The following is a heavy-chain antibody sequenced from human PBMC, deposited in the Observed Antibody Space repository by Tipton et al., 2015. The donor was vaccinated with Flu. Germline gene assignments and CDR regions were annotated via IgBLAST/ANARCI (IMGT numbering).Heavy chain of an antibody. CDR1: GGSISSGGEY. CDR3: ARDQGFGGGMTYDYFAMDV. CDR2: IYSSGGT. D-gene: IGHD3-10*01. Sequence: TLSLTCSVSGGSISSGGEYWTWIRQPPGKGLEWVVSIYSSGGTYYNPSLESRVTMSVDTSKNQFSLKLSSVTAADTAVYYCARDQGFGGGMTYDYFAMDVWGQVTTVTVSS. J-gene: IGHJ6*02. V-gene: IGHV4-31*03.